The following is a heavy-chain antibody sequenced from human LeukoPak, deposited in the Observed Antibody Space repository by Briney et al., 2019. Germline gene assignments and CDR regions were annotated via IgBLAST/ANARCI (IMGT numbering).Heavy chain of an antibody. D-gene: IGHD1-26*01. Sequence: GASVKVSCKASGYTFTSYDINWVRQATGQGLEWMGWMNPNSGNTGYAQKFQGRVTITRNTSISTAYMELSSLRSEDAAVYYCARGPRENWFDPWGQGTLVTVSS. J-gene: IGHJ5*02. V-gene: IGHV1-8*03. CDR3: ARGPRENWFDP. CDR2: MNPNSGNT. CDR1: GYTFTSYD.